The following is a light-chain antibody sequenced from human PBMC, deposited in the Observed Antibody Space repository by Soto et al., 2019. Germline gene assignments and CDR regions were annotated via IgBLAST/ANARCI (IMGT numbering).Light chain of an antibody. Sequence: QSALTQPPSVSGSPGQSITISCTGTSSDVGGYNSVSWYQQHPGKAPKIMIYEVSNRPSGVSNRFSGSNSGNTASLTISALQAEDEADYYCSSYTSSSTRVFGGGTQLTVL. CDR3: SSYTSSSTRV. J-gene: IGLJ3*02. CDR2: EVS. V-gene: IGLV2-14*01. CDR1: SSDVGGYNS.